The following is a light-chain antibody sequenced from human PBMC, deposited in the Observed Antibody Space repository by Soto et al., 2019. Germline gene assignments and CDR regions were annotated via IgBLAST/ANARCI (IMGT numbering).Light chain of an antibody. J-gene: IGKJ2*01. CDR1: QSVSSNY. CDR2: GAS. V-gene: IGKV3-20*01. CDR3: QQYGNSPYA. Sequence: EIVLTQSPGTLSLSPGERATLSCRASQSVSSNYLAWYQQKSGQAPRLLIYGASSRATGIPDRFSGSGSGTDFNLTISKLEPEDFAVYYCQQYGNSPYAFGQGTELEI.